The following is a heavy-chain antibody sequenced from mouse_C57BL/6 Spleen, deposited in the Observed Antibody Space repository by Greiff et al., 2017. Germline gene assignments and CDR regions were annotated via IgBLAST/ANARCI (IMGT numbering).Heavy chain of an antibody. D-gene: IGHD4-1*01. CDR3: ARRAELTGTSWYFDV. CDR2: IYWDDDK. V-gene: IGHV8-12*01. Sequence: QVTLKESGPGILQSSQTLSLTCSFSGFSLSTSGMGVSWIRQPSGKGLEWLAHIYWDDDKRYNPSLKSRLTISKDTSRNQVFLKITSVDTADTATYYCARRAELTGTSWYFDVWGTGTTVTVSS. J-gene: IGHJ1*03. CDR1: GFSLSTSGMG.